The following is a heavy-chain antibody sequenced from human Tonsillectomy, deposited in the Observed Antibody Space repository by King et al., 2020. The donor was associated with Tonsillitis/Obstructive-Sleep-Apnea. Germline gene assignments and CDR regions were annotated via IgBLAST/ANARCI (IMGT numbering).Heavy chain of an antibody. CDR3: APSGDLPTAITRGSDY. D-gene: IGHD2-2*02. CDR2: ITGNGVST. V-gene: IGHV3-23*04. J-gene: IGHJ4*02. CDR1: GFTFTNYA. Sequence: EVQLVESGGGLVQPGGSLRLSCAASGFTFTNYAMSWVRQAPGKGLEWVSAITGNGVSTYYADSVKGRFTISRDNTKNTLNLKVNSLRAEDTAIHYCAPSGDLPTAITRGSDYWGQGTLVTVSS.